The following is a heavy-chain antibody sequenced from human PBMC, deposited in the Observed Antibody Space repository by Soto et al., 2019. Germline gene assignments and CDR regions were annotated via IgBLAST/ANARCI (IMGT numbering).Heavy chain of an antibody. J-gene: IGHJ6*02. Sequence: PSETLSLTCTVSGGSISSYYWSWIRQPPGKGLEWIGYIYYSGSTNYNPSLKSRVTISVDTSKNQFPLKLSSVTAADTAVYYCAREGGSGSYYSETNYYYYGMDVWGQGTTVPVS. CDR1: GGSISSYY. D-gene: IGHD3-10*01. V-gene: IGHV4-59*01. CDR2: IYYSGST. CDR3: AREGGSGSYYSETNYYYYGMDV.